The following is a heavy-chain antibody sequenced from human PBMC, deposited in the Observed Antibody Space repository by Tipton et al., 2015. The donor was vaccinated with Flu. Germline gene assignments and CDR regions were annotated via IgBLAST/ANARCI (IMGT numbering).Heavy chain of an antibody. CDR2: IYHSGST. J-gene: IGHJ4*02. Sequence: TLSLTCAVSGYSISSGYYWGWIRQPPGKGLEWIGSIYHSGSTYYNPSPKSRVTISVDTSKNQFSLKLSSVTAADTAVYYCARQERSGWFLDYWGQGTLVTVSS. CDR1: GYSISSGYY. D-gene: IGHD6-19*01. V-gene: IGHV4-38-2*01. CDR3: ARQERSGWFLDY.